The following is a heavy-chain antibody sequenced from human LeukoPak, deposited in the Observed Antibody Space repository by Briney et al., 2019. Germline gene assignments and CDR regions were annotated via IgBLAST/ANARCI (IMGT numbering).Heavy chain of an antibody. Sequence: GGSLRLSCAASAFTFSNYWMSWVRQAPGKGPEWVANIKEDGGEINYLDSVKGRFTNSRDNAKNSVYQQMNSLRAEDTAVYYCARDRGYSTFDYWGQGTLAIVSS. CDR1: AFTFSNYW. J-gene: IGHJ4*02. CDR2: IKEDGGEI. CDR3: ARDRGYSTFDY. V-gene: IGHV3-7*01. D-gene: IGHD4-23*01.